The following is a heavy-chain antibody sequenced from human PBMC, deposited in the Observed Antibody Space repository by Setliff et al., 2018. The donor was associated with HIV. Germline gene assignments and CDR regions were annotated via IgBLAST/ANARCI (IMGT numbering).Heavy chain of an antibody. CDR2: IYSGGNT. V-gene: IGHV3-66*02. CDR1: GFIVSSNH. Sequence: GGSLRLSCAAPGFIVSSNHMSWVRQAPGKGLEWVSVIYSGGNTYYADSVKGRFTISRDNSKNTLYFQMNSLRAEDTAVYYCAREEGGLYGMDVWGQGTTVTVSS. J-gene: IGHJ6*02. D-gene: IGHD3-16*01. CDR3: AREEGGLYGMDV.